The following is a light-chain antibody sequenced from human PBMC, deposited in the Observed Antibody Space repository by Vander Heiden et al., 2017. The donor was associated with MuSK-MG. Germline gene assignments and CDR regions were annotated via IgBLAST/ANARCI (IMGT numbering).Light chain of an antibody. Sequence: EIVLTQSPGTLSLLPGESATLSCRASQSVSRGYLAWYRQRHGQSPRLIMYDISRRATGIPDRFSGSGSETDFTLTISSLEPEDFAMYYCQQYGDSPQTFGQGTKVE. J-gene: IGKJ1*01. V-gene: IGKV3-20*01. CDR2: DIS. CDR3: QQYGDSPQT. CDR1: QSVSRGY.